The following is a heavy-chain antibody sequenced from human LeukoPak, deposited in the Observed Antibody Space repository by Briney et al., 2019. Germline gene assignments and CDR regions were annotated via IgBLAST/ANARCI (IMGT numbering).Heavy chain of an antibody. J-gene: IGHJ3*02. Sequence: GGSLRLSCAASGFTFSSYGMSWVRQAPGKGLEWVSAISGSGGSTYYADSVKGRFTISRDNSKNTLYLQMNSLRAEDTAVYYCATYGDYVPDAFDIWGQGTMVTVSS. V-gene: IGHV3-23*01. CDR2: ISGSGGST. D-gene: IGHD4-17*01. CDR1: GFTFSSYG. CDR3: ATYGDYVPDAFDI.